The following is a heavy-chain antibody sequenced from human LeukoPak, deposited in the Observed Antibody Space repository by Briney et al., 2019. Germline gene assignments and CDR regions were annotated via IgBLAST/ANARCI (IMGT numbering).Heavy chain of an antibody. D-gene: IGHD1-1*01. CDR3: ARFSPSNGTDY. CDR1: GFTVSSNY. Sequence: GGSLRLSCAASGFTVSSNYMSWVRQAPGKGLEWVSVIYSGGSTYYADSVKGRFTISRDNAKNSLYLQMNSLRAEDTAVYYCARFSPSNGTDYWGQGTLVTVSS. CDR2: IYSGGST. J-gene: IGHJ4*02. V-gene: IGHV3-53*01.